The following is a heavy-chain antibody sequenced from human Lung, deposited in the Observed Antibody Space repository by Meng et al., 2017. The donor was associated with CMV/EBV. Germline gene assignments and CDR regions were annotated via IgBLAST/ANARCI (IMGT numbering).Heavy chain of an antibody. CDR3: ARELKLRVNFDN. CDR2: LSSDGNTK. Sequence: SCAASGFIFSKYVMHWVRQAPGKGLEWVAALSSDGNTKYYGNSARGRFTMSRDNSQNTVYLDMQGLRPEDTDLYYCARELKLRVNFDNWGHGTMVTVSS. V-gene: IGHV3-30*03. J-gene: IGHJ4*01. CDR1: GFIFSKYV. D-gene: IGHD6-6*01.